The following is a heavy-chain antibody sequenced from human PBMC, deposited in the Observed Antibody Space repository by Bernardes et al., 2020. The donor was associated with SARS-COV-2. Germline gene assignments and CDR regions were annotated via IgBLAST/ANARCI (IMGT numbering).Heavy chain of an antibody. V-gene: IGHV3-23*01. CDR3: AKGLGGTVPTSRYSDY. CDR2: ISTDGETT. CDR1: GITFGNYA. J-gene: IGHJ4*02. Sequence: GRSLRLSCAASGITFGNYAVNWVRQAPGKGLEWVSIISTDGETTYYADSVKGRFTTSRDKSKNTLYLQVNSLRAEDTAVYYCAKGLGGTVPTSRYSDYWGQGTLVTVSS. D-gene: IGHD2-2*01.